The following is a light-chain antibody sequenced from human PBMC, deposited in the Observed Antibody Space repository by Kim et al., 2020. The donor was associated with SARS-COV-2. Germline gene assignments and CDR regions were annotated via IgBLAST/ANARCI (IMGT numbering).Light chain of an antibody. Sequence: ANINCKSSQSVLYSSNNKNYLAWYQQKPGQHPKLLSYWASTRESGVPDRFSGSGAGTDFTLTISSVQAEDVAVYYCQQYYSTPWTFGQRTKVDIK. CDR3: QQYYSTPWT. J-gene: IGKJ1*01. CDR1: QSVLYSSNNKNY. CDR2: WAS. V-gene: IGKV4-1*01.